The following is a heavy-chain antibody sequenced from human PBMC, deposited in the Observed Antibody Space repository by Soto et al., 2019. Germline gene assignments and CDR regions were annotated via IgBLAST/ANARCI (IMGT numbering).Heavy chain of an antibody. CDR2: ISNNGVST. Sequence: EVQLVESGGILVQPGGSLRLSCVASGFSFSNYAMHWVRQAPGKGLEYVSAISNNGVSTYYTNSVKGRFIISRDNSKNTLYLQMGSLRAEDMAVYYCARGGPYQLLSDFDCWGQGTLVTVSS. CDR1: GFSFSNYA. J-gene: IGHJ4*02. D-gene: IGHD2-2*01. V-gene: IGHV3-64*01. CDR3: ARGGPYQLLSDFDC.